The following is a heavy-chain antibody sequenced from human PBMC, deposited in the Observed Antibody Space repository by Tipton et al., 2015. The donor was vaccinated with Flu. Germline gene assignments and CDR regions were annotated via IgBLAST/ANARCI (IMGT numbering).Heavy chain of an antibody. CDR3: AREKSSGWYAFDY. J-gene: IGHJ4*02. Sequence: LSCTVSGGSISSSSYYWGWIRQPPGKGLEWIGSIYYSGSTYYNPSLKSRVTISVDTSKNQFSLKLSSVTAADTAVYYCAREKSSGWYAFDYWGQGTLVT. CDR1: GGSISSSSYY. V-gene: IGHV4-39*07. D-gene: IGHD6-19*01. CDR2: IYYSGST.